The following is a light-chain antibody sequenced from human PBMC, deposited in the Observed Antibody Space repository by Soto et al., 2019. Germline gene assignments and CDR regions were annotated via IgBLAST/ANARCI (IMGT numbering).Light chain of an antibody. CDR2: AAS. CDR3: QQSYRTSPIT. V-gene: IGKV1-39*01. J-gene: IGKJ5*01. Sequence: DIQMTQSPSSLSASVGDRVTMTCRASETISTFLNWYQHKPGKAPKLLIYAASRLQSGVPSRFSGSGSGTDFTLPIHGLQPEYFASYYCQQSYRTSPITFGQGTRLEI. CDR1: ETISTF.